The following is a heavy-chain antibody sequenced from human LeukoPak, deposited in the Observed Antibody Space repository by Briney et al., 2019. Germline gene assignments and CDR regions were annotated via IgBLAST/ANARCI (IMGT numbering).Heavy chain of an antibody. V-gene: IGHV3-23*02. D-gene: IGHD3-3*01. Sequence: GGALRLSCSASGFTFCSYAMGWVRQAPGKGLEWVSGISCRGGSTYYEVSVKGRFNITSDNSKNTLYLQMNSMRAEDRAVYYCAKWTLGSVDFWGGLDAFDIWGQGTMVTVSS. CDR2: ISCRGGST. CDR1: GFTFCSYA. CDR3: AKWTLGSVDFWGGLDAFDI. J-gene: IGHJ3*02.